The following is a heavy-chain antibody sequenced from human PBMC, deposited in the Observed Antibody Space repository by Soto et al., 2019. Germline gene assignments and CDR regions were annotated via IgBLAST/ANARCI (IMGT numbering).Heavy chain of an antibody. CDR2: ISTDNGIT. CDR3: ARVRGTSMTVDGGAFEL. J-gene: IGHJ3*01. D-gene: IGHD6-19*01. Sequence: QVQLVQSGPEVKRTGASVKVSCKGSGYTFTKYGISWVRQAPGQGLDWKGWISTDNGITNTAQKVQGRVTMTTDTSTTTAYMELESLRSDDTAVYYCARVRGTSMTVDGGAFELWGQGTMVTVSS. CDR1: GYTFTKYG. V-gene: IGHV1-18*01.